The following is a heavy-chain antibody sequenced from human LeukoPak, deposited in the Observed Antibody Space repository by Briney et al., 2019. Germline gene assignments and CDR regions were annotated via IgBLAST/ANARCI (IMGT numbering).Heavy chain of an antibody. Sequence: PGGSLRLSCAASGFAFSNYWMSWVRQAPGKGLEWVANIKQDGSEKYYVDSVKGRFTISRDNAKNSLYLQMNSLKTEDTAVYYCATLTVRGVINIWGQGTLVTVSS. CDR3: ATLTVRGVINI. CDR2: IKQDGSEK. CDR1: GFAFSNYW. V-gene: IGHV3-7*03. D-gene: IGHD3-10*01. J-gene: IGHJ4*02.